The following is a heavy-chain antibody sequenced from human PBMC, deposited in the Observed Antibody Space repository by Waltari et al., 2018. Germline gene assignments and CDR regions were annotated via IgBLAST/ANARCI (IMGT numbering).Heavy chain of an antibody. CDR3: ARVDCSSTSCSFDY. D-gene: IGHD2-2*01. J-gene: IGHJ4*02. V-gene: IGHV3-48*03. CDR2: ISSSGSTI. CDR1: GFTFSSYE. Sequence: EVQLVESGGGLVQPGGSLRLSCAASGFTFSSYEMNWVRQAPGKGLEWVSYISSSGSTIYYADSVKGRFTISRDNAKNSLYLQMNSLRAEDTAVYYCARVDCSSTSCSFDYWDQGTLVTVSS.